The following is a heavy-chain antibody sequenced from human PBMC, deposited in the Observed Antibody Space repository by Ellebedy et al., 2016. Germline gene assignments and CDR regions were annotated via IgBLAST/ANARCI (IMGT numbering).Heavy chain of an antibody. CDR2: ISRGGSSI. CDR3: ARREWNWYFDL. V-gene: IGHV3-11*01. J-gene: IGHJ2*01. D-gene: IGHD3-3*01. Sequence: GESLKISCVASGFTFGDFSMIWIRQAAGKGLEWVSYISRGGSSIDYADSVKGRITISRDNAKNSLYLQMNSLRAEDTAIYYCARREWNWYFDLWGRGTLVTVSS. CDR1: GFTFGDFS.